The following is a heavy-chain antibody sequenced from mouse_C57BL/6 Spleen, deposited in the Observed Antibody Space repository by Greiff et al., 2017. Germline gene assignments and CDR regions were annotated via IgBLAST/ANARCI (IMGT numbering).Heavy chain of an antibody. J-gene: IGHJ2*01. V-gene: IGHV1-82*01. Sequence: VKLLESGPELVKPGASVKISCKASGYAFSSSWMNWVKQRPGKGLEWIGRIYPGDGDTNYNGKFKGKATLTADKSSSTAYMQLRSLTSGDSAVYVCFYDDDDGYYLDYWGQGTTLTVSS. D-gene: IGHD2-4*01. CDR1: GYAFSSSW. CDR3: FYDDDDGYYLDY. CDR2: IYPGDGDT.